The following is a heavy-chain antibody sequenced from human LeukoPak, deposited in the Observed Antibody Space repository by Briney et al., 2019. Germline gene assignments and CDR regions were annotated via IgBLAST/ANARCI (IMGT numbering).Heavy chain of an antibody. D-gene: IGHD1-26*01. J-gene: IGHJ5*02. CDR2: ISGGAGST. CDR3: ARDDGSYWMGAESPKWFDP. Sequence: GGSLRLSCAASAITFSTYAMSWVRQAPGKGLECDSVISGGAGSTYYADSVKGRFTISRDNAKNSLYLQMNSLRAEDTAVYYCARDDGSYWMGAESPKWFDPWGQGTLVTVSS. CDR1: AITFSTYA. V-gene: IGHV3-23*01.